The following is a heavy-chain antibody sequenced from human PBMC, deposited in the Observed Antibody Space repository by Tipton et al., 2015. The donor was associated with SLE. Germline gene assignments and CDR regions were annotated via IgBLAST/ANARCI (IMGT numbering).Heavy chain of an antibody. V-gene: IGHV4-38-2*02. CDR1: GYSISSNYY. CDR2: IYQSGST. D-gene: IGHD2-8*01. J-gene: IGHJ3*02. Sequence: TLSLTCAVSGYSISSNYYWGWIRQPPGKGLEWIGSIYQSGSTYYNPSLKSRITISVDTSKNQFSLKLSSVTAADTAVYYCARDSPFYGTSGDDAFHIWGQGTMVTVSS. CDR3: ARDSPFYGTSGDDAFHI.